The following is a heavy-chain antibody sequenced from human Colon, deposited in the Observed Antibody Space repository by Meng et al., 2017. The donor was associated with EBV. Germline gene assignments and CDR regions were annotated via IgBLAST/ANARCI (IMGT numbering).Heavy chain of an antibody. V-gene: IGHV4-4*02. J-gene: IGHJ4*02. CDR1: GGSLSSRNW. D-gene: IGHD2-21*02. CDR2: IYHSGST. CDR3: ARVGAYCGGDCYHPR. Sequence: LEDPGPGLVKPSGALSLTCAVSGGSLSSRNWWSWVRQPPGKGLEWIGEIYHSGSTNYNPSLKSRVTISVDESKNQFSLRLSSVTAADTAVYYCARVGAYCGGDCYHPRWGQGTLVTVSS.